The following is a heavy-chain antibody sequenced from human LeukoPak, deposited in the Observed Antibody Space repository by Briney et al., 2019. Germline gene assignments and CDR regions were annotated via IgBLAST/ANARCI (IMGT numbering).Heavy chain of an antibody. V-gene: IGHV4-34*01. J-gene: IGHJ6*02. CDR2: INHSGST. CDR3: ARRRTMVVTAPAYCYYGMDV. D-gene: IGHD2-21*02. CDR1: GGSFSGYY. Sequence: PSETLSLTCAVYGGSFSGYYWSWIRQPPGKGLEWIGEINHSGSTNYNPSLKSRVTISVDTSKNQFSLKLSSVTAADTAVYYCARRRTMVVTAPAYCYYGMDVWGQGTTVTVSS.